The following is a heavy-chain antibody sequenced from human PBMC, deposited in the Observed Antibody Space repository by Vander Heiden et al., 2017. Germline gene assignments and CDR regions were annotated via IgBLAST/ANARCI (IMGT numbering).Heavy chain of an antibody. CDR1: GYTFTRYD. V-gene: IGHV1-8*01. CDR3: AKDIHCSSPSCSTLENDYGMDI. D-gene: IGHD2-2*02. CDR2: VNPISGGT. Sequence: QVQLVQSGAEVKKPGASVKVSCRASGYTFTRYDINWVRQATGQGLEWMGRVNPISGGTDYAQQFKGRVTMTRNTSINTVYMELSSLRSEDTAVYFCAKDIHCSSPSCSTLENDYGMDIWGQGTTVTVSS. J-gene: IGHJ6*02.